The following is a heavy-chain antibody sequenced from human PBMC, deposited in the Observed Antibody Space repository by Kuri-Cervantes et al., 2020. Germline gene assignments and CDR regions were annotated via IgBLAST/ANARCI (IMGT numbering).Heavy chain of an antibody. CDR3: ARAGEGFGELFRGCFDY. Sequence: SETLSLTCTVSGGSVSSGSYYWSWIRQPPGKGLEWIGYIYYSGSTNYNPSLKSRVTISVDTSKNQFSLKLSSVTAADTAVYYCARAGEGFGELFRGCFDYWGQGTLVTVSS. CDR1: GGSVSSGSYY. V-gene: IGHV4-61*01. D-gene: IGHD3-10*01. CDR2: IYYSGST. J-gene: IGHJ4*02.